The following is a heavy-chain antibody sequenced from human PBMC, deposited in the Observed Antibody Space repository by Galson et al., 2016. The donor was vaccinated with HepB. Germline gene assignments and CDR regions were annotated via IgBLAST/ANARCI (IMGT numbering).Heavy chain of an antibody. J-gene: IGHJ2*01. CDR1: GDTFSSYA. Sequence: SVKVSCKASGDTFSSYAISWVRQAPGQGLEWMGGIIPILGTANYAQRFQGRVTITADESTSTAYMELSSLRSDDTAVYFCARRTRDRIRRAATGIWYFDLWGRGTLVTVSS. D-gene: IGHD6-13*01. CDR2: IIPILGTA. V-gene: IGHV1-69*13. CDR3: ARRTRDRIRRAATGIWYFDL.